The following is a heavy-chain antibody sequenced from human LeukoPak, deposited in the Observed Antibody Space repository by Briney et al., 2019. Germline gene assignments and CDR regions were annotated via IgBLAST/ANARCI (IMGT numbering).Heavy chain of an antibody. Sequence: GGSLRLSCAASGFTFSSYSMNWVRQAPGKGLEWVSYISSSSSTIYYADSVKGRFTISRDNAKNSLYLQMNSLRAEDTAVYYCARGETEYSSSSGGFDYWGQGTLVIVSS. V-gene: IGHV3-48*01. J-gene: IGHJ4*02. CDR1: GFTFSSYS. CDR3: ARGETEYSSSSGGFDY. CDR2: ISSSSSTI. D-gene: IGHD6-6*01.